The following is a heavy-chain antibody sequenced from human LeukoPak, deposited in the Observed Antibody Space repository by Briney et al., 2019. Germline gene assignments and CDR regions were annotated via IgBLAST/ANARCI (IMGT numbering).Heavy chain of an antibody. Sequence: ASVKVSCKASGYTFTSYGISWVRQAPGQGLEWMGWISGYTGTTNYAQKLQGRVTMTTDTSTSTAYMDLRSLRSDDTAVYYCARATHRTGDAFDIWGQGTKVTVSS. D-gene: IGHD3-10*01. CDR2: ISGYTGTT. V-gene: IGHV1-18*01. CDR1: GYTFTSYG. CDR3: ARATHRTGDAFDI. J-gene: IGHJ3*02.